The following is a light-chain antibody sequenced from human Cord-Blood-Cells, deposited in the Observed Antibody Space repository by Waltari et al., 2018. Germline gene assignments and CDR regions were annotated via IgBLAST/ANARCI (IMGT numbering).Light chain of an antibody. CDR1: QSVSSSY. CDR2: CSS. Sequence: EIELTQSPGTLSLSPGERATLSCRASQSVSSSYLAWYQQKPGQAHSLLIYCSSSRATGIPDRLCGSGSGTDFTLTISRLEPEDFAVYYCQQYGSSPYTFGQGTKLEIK. V-gene: IGKV3-20*01. J-gene: IGKJ2*01. CDR3: QQYGSSPYT.